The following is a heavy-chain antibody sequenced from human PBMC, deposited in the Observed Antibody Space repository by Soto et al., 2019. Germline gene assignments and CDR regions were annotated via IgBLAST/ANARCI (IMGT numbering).Heavy chain of an antibody. J-gene: IGHJ4*02. V-gene: IGHV3-33*06. CDR1: GFTFSSYG. CDR2: IWYDGSNK. CDR3: VKASDGAWPYYFDS. D-gene: IGHD5-12*01. Sequence: GGSLRLSCAASGFTFSSYGMHWVRQAPGKGLEWVAVIWYDGSNKYYADSVKGRYTISRVNSENTIFLQMHSLRVEDSAVYFCVKASDGAWPYYFDSWGQGTLVTVSS.